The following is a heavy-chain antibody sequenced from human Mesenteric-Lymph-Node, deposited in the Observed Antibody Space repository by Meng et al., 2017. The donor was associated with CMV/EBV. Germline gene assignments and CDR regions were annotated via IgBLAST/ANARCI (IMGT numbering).Heavy chain of an antibody. CDR1: GFTFSNYA. D-gene: IGHD1-26*01. J-gene: IGHJ4*02. CDR2: ISGNDGSI. Sequence: GESLKISCAASGFTFSNYAMNWVRQAPGKGLEWVSYISGNDGSIYYTDSVKGRFTISRDNAKNSLYLQMHSLRAEDTATYYCARYHRGADYWGQGTLVTVSS. V-gene: IGHV3-11*01. CDR3: ARYHRGADY.